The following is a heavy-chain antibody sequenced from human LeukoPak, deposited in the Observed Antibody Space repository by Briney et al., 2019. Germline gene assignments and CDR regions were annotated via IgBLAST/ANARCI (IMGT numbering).Heavy chain of an antibody. V-gene: IGHV1-2*02. CDR3: ARDPAFYCRGGSCYPY. CDR1: GYTFTGYY. D-gene: IGHD2-15*01. CDR2: INPNSGGT. Sequence: GASVKVSCNASGYTFTGYYMHWVRQARGQGLEWMGWINPNSGGTNYAQKFQGRVTMTRDTSISTAYMELSRLRSDDTAVYYCARDPAFYCRGGSCYPYWGQGTLVTVSS. J-gene: IGHJ4*02.